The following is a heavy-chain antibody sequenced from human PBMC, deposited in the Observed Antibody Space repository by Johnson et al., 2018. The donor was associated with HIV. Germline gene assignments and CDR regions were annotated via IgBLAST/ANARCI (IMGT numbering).Heavy chain of an antibody. D-gene: IGHD6-6*01. CDR2: ISGSGGST. J-gene: IGHJ3*02. CDR1: AFAFSSYA. V-gene: IGHV3-23*04. CDR3: AKDRRPRLEAFDI. Sequence: VQVVESGGGVVQPGKSLRLSCVASAFAFSSYAMHWVRQAPGKGLEWVSVISGSGGSTYYADSVQGRFTISRDNSKNTLYLQMNSLRAEDTAVYYCAKDRRPRLEAFDIWGQGTMVTVFS.